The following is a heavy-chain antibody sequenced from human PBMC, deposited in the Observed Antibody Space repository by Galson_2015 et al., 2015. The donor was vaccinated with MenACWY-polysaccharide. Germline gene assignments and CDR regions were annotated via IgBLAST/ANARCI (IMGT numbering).Heavy chain of an antibody. CDR2: IKPDGSQK. CDR1: RFTFGTYW. Sequence: SLRLSCAASRFTFGTYWMTWVRQAPGKGLEWVANIKPDGSQKNYVDSAKGRFTISRDNARDSLYLQMNSLRAEDTAIYYCARGARWLDDWGQGTLVTVSS. J-gene: IGHJ4*02. CDR3: ARGARWLDD. D-gene: IGHD2-15*01. V-gene: IGHV3-7*04.